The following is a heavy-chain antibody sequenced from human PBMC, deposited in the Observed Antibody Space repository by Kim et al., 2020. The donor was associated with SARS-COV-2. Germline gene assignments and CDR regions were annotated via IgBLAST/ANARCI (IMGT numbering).Heavy chain of an antibody. CDR1: GYSFDSFS. Sequence: GESLKISCTTSGYSFDSFSLGWVRQRPGKGLEWVTLIFPGDSDTKYSPSFQGRVLVSVEKATNTAYLQWTTLTASDTAIYYCARVGVFGVISAIDFWGPGTQVTVSS. D-gene: IGHD3-3*01. CDR3: ARVGVFGVISAIDF. J-gene: IGHJ4*02. CDR2: IFPGDSDT. V-gene: IGHV5-51*01.